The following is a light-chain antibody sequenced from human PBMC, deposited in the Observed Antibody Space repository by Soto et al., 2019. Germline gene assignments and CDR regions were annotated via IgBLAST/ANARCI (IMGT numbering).Light chain of an antibody. CDR1: ESVSTNY. V-gene: IGKV3-20*01. CDR3: QQYGSGPLT. CDR2: GAS. J-gene: IGKJ4*01. Sequence: EIVLTQSPGTLSLSPGERATLSCRASESVSTNYLAWYQQKPGQAPRLLISGASSRATGIPDRFSGSGSGADVTLPINTLEPEDVAVYYCQQYGSGPLTFGGGTKVEIK.